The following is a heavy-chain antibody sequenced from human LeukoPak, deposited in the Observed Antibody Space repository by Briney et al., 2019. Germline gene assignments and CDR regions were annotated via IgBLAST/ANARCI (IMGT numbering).Heavy chain of an antibody. CDR2: IRYDGSNK. J-gene: IGHJ4*02. CDR1: GFTFSSYG. D-gene: IGHD5-18*01. CDR3: AKDGIPRSGDPFDY. V-gene: IGHV3-30*02. Sequence: PGGSLRLSCAASGFTFSSYGMHWVRQAPGKGLEWVAFIRYDGSNKYYADSVKGRFTISRDNSKNTLYLQMNSLRAEDTAVYYCAKDGIPRSGDPFDYWGQGTLVTVSS.